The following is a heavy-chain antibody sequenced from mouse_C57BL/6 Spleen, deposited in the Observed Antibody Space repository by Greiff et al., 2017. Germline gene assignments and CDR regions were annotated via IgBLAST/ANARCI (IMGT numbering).Heavy chain of an antibody. CDR2: IDPEDGAT. V-gene: IGHV14-2*01. CDR1: GFNIKDSY. J-gene: IGHJ2*01. Sequence: EVQLQQSGAELVKPGASVKLSCTASGFNIKDSYMHWVKQRTEQGLEWIGRIDPEDGATKYAPKFQGKATITADTSSNTAYLQLNRLTSDDTAVFYCARTTVVAVDFRGQRTTRTV. D-gene: IGHD1-1*01. CDR3: ARTTVVAVDF.